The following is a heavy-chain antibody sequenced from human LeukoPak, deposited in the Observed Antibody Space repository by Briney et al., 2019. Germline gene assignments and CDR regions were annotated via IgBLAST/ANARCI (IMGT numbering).Heavy chain of an antibody. J-gene: IGHJ4*02. CDR1: GFTFSSYE. D-gene: IGHD6-6*01. CDR3: ARGRSSMAARYFDC. V-gene: IGHV3-48*03. Sequence: PGGSLRLSCAASGFTFSSYEMNWVRQAPGKGLEWVSYISGSGTTIYYADSVKGRFTISRDNAKNSLYLHMNSLRAEDAAVYYCARGRSSMAARYFDCWGQGTLVTVSS. CDR2: ISGSGTTI.